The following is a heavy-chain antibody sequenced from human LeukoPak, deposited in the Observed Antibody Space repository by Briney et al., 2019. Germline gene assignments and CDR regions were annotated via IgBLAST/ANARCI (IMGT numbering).Heavy chain of an antibody. J-gene: IGHJ1*01. CDR1: GFTFSDYY. CDR2: ISSSGSTI. V-gene: IGHV3-11*01. CDR3: AKDDDWGRFNH. D-gene: IGHD3-16*01. Sequence: GGSLRLSCAASGFTFSDYYMSWIRQAPGKGLEWVSYISSSGSTIYYADSVKGRFTISRDNAKNSLYLQMNSLRAEDTAMYYCAKDDDWGRFNHWGQGTLVTVSS.